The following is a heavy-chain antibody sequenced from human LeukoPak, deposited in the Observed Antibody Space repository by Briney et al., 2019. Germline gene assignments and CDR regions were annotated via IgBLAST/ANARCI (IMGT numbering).Heavy chain of an antibody. Sequence: SETLSLTCTVSGGSISSYYWSWIRQPPGKGLEWIGYIYYSGSTNYNPSLKSRVTISVDTSKNQFSLKLSSVTAADTAVYYCARVDRGYPYYFDYWGQGTLVTVSS. CDR2: IYYSGST. J-gene: IGHJ4*02. CDR3: ARVDRGYPYYFDY. D-gene: IGHD3-22*01. V-gene: IGHV4-59*01. CDR1: GGSISSYY.